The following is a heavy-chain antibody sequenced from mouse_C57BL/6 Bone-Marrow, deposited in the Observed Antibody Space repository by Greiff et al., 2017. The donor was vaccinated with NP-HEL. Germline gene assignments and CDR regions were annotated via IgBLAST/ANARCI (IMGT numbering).Heavy chain of an antibody. CDR2: FHPYNDDT. CDR1: GYTFTTYP. J-gene: IGHJ4*01. D-gene: IGHD2-3*01. V-gene: IGHV1-47*01. CDR3: ARLTYDGYYYAMDY. Sequence: QVQLKESGAELVKPGASVKMSCKASGYTFTTYPIEWMKQNHGKSLEWIGNFHPYNDDTKYNEKFKGKATLTVEKSSSTVYLELSRLTSDDSAVYYCARLTYDGYYYAMDYWGQGTSVTASS.